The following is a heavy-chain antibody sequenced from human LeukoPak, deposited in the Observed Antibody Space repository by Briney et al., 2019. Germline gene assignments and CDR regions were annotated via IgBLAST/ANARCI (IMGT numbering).Heavy chain of an antibody. J-gene: IGHJ4*02. CDR2: IYYSGST. D-gene: IGHD3-10*01. V-gene: IGHV4-39*07. CDR1: GGSISSSSYY. CDR3: ARDPIHRGLLLWFGEYDY. Sequence: SETPSLPCTVSGGSISSSSYYWGWIRQPPGKGLEWIGSIYYSGSTYYNPSLKSRVTISVDTSKNQFSLKLSSVTAADTAVYYCARDPIHRGLLLWFGEYDYWGQGTLVTVSS.